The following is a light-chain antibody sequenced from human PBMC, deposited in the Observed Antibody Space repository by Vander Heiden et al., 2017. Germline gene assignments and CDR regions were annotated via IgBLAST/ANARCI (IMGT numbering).Light chain of an antibody. CDR3: QQYGSSPRFT. CDR2: GAS. Sequence: EVVLTQSPGTLSLSPGERATLACRASQSVSSTYLAWYQQKPGQAPRPLIYGASNRATGIPDRFSGSGSGTDFTLIISRLEPEDFAVYYCQQYGSSPRFTFGPGTKVEIK. J-gene: IGKJ3*01. V-gene: IGKV3-20*01. CDR1: QSVSSTY.